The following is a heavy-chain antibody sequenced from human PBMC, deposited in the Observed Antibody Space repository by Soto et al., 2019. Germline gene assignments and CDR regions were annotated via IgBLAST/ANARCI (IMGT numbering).Heavy chain of an antibody. V-gene: IGHV1-46*01. CDR1: GYTFTSYY. CDR3: SRDYYDSCGYYYEGHYYYGMDV. CDR2: INPSGGST. J-gene: IGHJ6*02. D-gene: IGHD3-22*01. Sequence: GASVKVSCKASGYTFTSYYMHWVRQAPAQGLERMGIINPSGGSTSYAQKFQGRVTMTRDTSTSTVYMELSSLRSEDTAVYYCSRDYYDSCGYYYEGHYYYGMDVWGQGTTVTVSS.